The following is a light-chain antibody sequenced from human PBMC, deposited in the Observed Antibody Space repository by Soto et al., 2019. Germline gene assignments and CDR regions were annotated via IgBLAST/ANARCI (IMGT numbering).Light chain of an antibody. V-gene: IGKV3-11*01. J-gene: IGKJ4*01. CDR1: QSVSSY. CDR3: QQYDISPPLT. CDR2: DTS. Sequence: EIVLTQSPATLSLSPGERATLSCRASQSVSSYLAWYQQKPGQAPRLLIYDTSNRATGIPARFSGSGSGTDFTLTISSLEPEDFAVYYCQQYDISPPLTFGGGTKVDIK.